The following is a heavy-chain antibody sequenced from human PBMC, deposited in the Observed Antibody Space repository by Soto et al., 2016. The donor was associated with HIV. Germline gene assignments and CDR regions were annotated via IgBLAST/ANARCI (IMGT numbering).Heavy chain of an antibody. Sequence: EVHLVESGGGLVKPGGSLRLSCAASGFTFSSYSMNWVRQAPGKGLEWVSSISSSSSYIYYADSVKGRFTVSRDISKNTLHLQMNSLRAEDTAVYYCARVTDEGFGEERFFDYWGQGTLVTVSS. D-gene: IGHD3-10*01. V-gene: IGHV3-21*04. CDR1: GFTFSSYS. CDR3: ARVTDEGFGEERFFDY. J-gene: IGHJ4*02. CDR2: ISSSSSYI.